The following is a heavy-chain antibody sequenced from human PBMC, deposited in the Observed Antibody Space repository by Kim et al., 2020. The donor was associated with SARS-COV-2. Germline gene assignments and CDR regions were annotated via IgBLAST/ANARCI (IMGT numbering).Heavy chain of an antibody. CDR3: AKARLGRAVTGWGSELDS. V-gene: IGHV3-23*01. CDR2: ISGRGDTT. D-gene: IGHD3-10*01. Sequence: GGSLRLSCVASGFTMSYGVAWVRRAPGKGLEWVSAISGRGDTTYYADSVKGRFSISRENSKTTKIYLQMNNLRVEDTALYFCAKARLGRAVTGWGSELDSWGQGTLVTVSS. CDR1: GFTMSYG. J-gene: IGHJ4*02.